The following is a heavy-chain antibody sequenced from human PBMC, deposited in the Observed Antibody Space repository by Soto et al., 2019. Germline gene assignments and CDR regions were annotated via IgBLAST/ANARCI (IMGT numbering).Heavy chain of an antibody. J-gene: IGHJ6*02. D-gene: IGHD1-7*01. Sequence: ASVEVSCKASGYTFTGYYMHWVRQAPGQGLEWMGWINPNSGGTNYAQKFQGWVTMTRDTSISTAYMELSRLRSDDTAVYYCASGITGTVYGMDVWGQGTTVTVSS. V-gene: IGHV1-2*04. CDR3: ASGITGTVYGMDV. CDR1: GYTFTGYY. CDR2: INPNSGGT.